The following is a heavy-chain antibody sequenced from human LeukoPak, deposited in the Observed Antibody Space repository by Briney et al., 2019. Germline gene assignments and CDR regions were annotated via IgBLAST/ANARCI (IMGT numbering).Heavy chain of an antibody. J-gene: IGHJ4*02. D-gene: IGHD2-21*02. V-gene: IGHV4-59*01. CDR3: AKHTSYVVTIGRYDYYFDY. CDR2: IYYSGST. CDR1: GGSISSYY. Sequence: SETLSLTCTVSGGSISSYYWSWIRQPPGKGLEWIGYIYYSGSTNYNPSLKSRVTISVDTSRNQFSLKLSSVTAADTAVYYCAKHTSYVVTIGRYDYYFDYWGQGTLVTVSS.